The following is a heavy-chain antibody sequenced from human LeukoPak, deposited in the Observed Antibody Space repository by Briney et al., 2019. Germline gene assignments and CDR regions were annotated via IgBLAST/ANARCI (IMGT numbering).Heavy chain of an antibody. J-gene: IGHJ3*02. CDR2: ISWNSGSI. D-gene: IGHD5-18*01. CDR3: AKDTDTAMVTWSAFDI. Sequence: GGSLRLSCAASGFTFDDYAMHWVRQAPGKGLEWVSGISWNSGSIGYADSVKGRFTISRDNAKNSLYLQMNSLRAEDTALYYCAKDTDTAMVTWSAFDIWGQGAMVTVSS. CDR1: GFTFDDYA. V-gene: IGHV3-9*01.